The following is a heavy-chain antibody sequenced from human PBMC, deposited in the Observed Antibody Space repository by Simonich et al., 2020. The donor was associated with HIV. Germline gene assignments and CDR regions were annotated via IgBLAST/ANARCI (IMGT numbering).Heavy chain of an antibody. J-gene: IGHJ3*01. CDR3: ARSESRGFDV. Sequence: EVQLVESGGGLVQPGGSLRLSCAASGFTFITYSMNWVRQAPWKGLECVSYISISGSFIYYADSVKGRFTISRDNAKNSLYLQMNSLRAEDTAVYYCARSESRGFDVWGQGTMVTVSS. V-gene: IGHV3-48*01. CDR1: GFTFITYS. CDR2: ISISGSFI.